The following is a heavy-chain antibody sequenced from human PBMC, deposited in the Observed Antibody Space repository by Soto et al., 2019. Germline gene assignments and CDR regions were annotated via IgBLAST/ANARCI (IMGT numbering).Heavy chain of an antibody. Sequence: GGSLRLSCSVSGFTFISYAMHWVRQAPGKGLQYVSSISSNGGSTYYADSVKGRFTISRDNSKNMLYLQMSSLRAEDTAVYYCVKDRWVDYWGQGIQVTVSS. V-gene: IGHV3-64D*06. CDR1: GFTFISYA. CDR3: VKDRWVDY. CDR2: ISSNGGST. J-gene: IGHJ4*02. D-gene: IGHD6-13*01.